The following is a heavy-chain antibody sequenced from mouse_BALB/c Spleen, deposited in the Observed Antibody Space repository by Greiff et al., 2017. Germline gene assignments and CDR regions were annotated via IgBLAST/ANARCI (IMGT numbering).Heavy chain of an antibody. Sequence: QVQLQQSGAELARPGASVKMSCKASGYTFTSYTMHWVNQKPGQGLEWIGYINPSSGYTNYNQKFKDKAPLTADKSSCTAYMQLSSLTSEDAAVYYCAGYYYYALDYWGQGTSVTVSA. CDR1: GYTFTSYT. CDR2: INPSSGYT. J-gene: IGHJ4*01. CDR3: AGYYYYALDY. V-gene: IGHV1-4*01.